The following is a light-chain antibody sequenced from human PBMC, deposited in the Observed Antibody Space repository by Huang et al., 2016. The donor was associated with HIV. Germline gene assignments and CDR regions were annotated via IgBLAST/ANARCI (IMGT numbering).Light chain of an antibody. J-gene: IGKJ1*01. V-gene: IGKV1-39*01. CDR2: AAS. CDR3: QQSYSTPWT. CDR1: QSISSY. Sequence: DIQMTQSPSSLSASVADRVTITCRASQSISSYLNWYPQKPGKAPKVLIYAASSLQSGVPSKFSGSGSGTDFTLTISSLQPEDFATYSCQQSYSTPWTFGQGTKVEIK.